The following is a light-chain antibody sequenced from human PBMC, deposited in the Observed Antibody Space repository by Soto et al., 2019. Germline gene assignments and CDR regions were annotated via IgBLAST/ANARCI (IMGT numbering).Light chain of an antibody. CDR3: AAWADSVIGWV. CDR2: RNN. J-gene: IGLJ3*02. V-gene: IGLV1-47*01. CDR1: SSNIGIHY. Sequence: QSVLTQPPSASGTPGQRVTISCSGRSSNIGIHYIYWYQHLPGTSPKLLIHRNNERPSGVPGRFSGSKSGTSASLALSGLRSEDEGEYSCAAWADSVIGWVFGGGTKLTVL.